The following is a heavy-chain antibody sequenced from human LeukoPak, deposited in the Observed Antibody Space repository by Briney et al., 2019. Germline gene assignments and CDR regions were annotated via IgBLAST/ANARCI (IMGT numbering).Heavy chain of an antibody. CDR3: ARVAAGIGFFQH. Sequence: PGGSLRLSCAASGSTFSSYSMNWVRQAPGKGLEWVSSISSSSSYIYYADSVKGRFTISRDNAKNSLYLQMNSLRAEDTAVYYCARVAAGIGFFQHWGQGTLVTVSS. CDR1: GSTFSSYS. J-gene: IGHJ1*01. CDR2: ISSSSSYI. D-gene: IGHD6-13*01. V-gene: IGHV3-21*01.